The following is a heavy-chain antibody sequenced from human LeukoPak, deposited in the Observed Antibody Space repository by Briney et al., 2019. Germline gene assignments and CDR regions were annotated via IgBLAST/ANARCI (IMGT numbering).Heavy chain of an antibody. CDR3: AKDPYRSGYDH. Sequence: PGGSLRLSRAASGFTFNSYVMSWVRQAPGKGLEWVSAISGSGGSTYYADSVKGRFTISRDNSKNTLYLQMNSLRAEDTAVYYCAKDPYRSGYDHWGQGTLVTVSS. J-gene: IGHJ5*02. CDR2: ISGSGGST. V-gene: IGHV3-23*01. CDR1: GFTFNSYV. D-gene: IGHD6-19*01.